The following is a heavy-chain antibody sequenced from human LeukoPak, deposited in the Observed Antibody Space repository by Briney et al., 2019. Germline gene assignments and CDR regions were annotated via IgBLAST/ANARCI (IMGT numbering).Heavy chain of an antibody. D-gene: IGHD1-26*01. Sequence: GGSLRLSCAASGFTVSSRAMSWVRQAPGKGLDWVSTISNSGYNTWYADSVKGRFTISRDNSQNTLYLQMSSLRAEDTALYFCARHDGTSFIYYVDYWGHGALVTVSS. CDR2: ISNSGYNT. CDR3: ARHDGTSFIYYVDY. V-gene: IGHV3-23*01. J-gene: IGHJ4*01. CDR1: GFTVSSRA.